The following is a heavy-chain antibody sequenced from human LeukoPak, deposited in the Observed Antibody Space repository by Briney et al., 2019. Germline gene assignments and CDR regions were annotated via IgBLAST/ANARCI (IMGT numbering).Heavy chain of an antibody. D-gene: IGHD6-13*01. Sequence: PSENLSLTCTVSGASNRCHYWSWIRQPAGQGLEWIGRLYTSGSTNYNPSLKSRVTISVDTSKNQFSLKLSSVAAADTAVYYCARALEEDLSWYDAFDIWGQGTMVTVSS. CDR1: GASNRCHY. V-gene: IGHV4-4*07. CDR2: LYTSGST. J-gene: IGHJ3*02. CDR3: ARALEEDLSWYDAFDI.